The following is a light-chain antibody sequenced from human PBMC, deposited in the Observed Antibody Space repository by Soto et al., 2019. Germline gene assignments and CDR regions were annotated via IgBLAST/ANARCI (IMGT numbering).Light chain of an antibody. CDR2: DTS. CDR3: QQYNNWLPN. Sequence: ETMISQSPTTLSVSPRERVTLSCRASQSVSSNLAWYQQIPGQAPTLLIYDTSTRATGIPARFSGSGSGTEFTLTVSSLQSEDIAVYFCQQYNNWLPNFGQGTRLET. J-gene: IGKJ5*01. V-gene: IGKV3-15*01. CDR1: QSVSSN.